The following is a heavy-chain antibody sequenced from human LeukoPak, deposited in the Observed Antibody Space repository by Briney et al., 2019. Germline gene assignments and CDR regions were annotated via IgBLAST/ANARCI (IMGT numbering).Heavy chain of an antibody. D-gene: IGHD6-13*01. J-gene: IGHJ6*03. CDR1: GGSISSSSYY. CDR3: ASPRIAAAGTLDYYMDV. Sequence: PSETLSLTCTVSGGSISSSSYYWGWIRQPPGKGLEWIGSIYYSGSTYYNPSLKSRVTISVDTSKNQFSLKLSSVTAADTAVYYCASPRIAAAGTLDYYMDVWGKGTTVTISS. V-gene: IGHV4-39*01. CDR2: IYYSGST.